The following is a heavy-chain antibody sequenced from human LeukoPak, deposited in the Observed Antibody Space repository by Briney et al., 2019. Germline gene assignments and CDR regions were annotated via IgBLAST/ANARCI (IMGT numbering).Heavy chain of an antibody. CDR3: ARVENFWSGYVTN. J-gene: IGHJ4*02. CDR2: ISYDGSNK. Sequence: GGSLRLSCAASGFTFSSYAMHWVRQAPGKGLEWVAVISYDGSNKYYADSVKGRFTISRDNAKNSLYLQMNSLRAEDTAVYYCARVENFWSGYVTNWGQGTLVTVSS. CDR1: GFTFSSYA. D-gene: IGHD3-3*01. V-gene: IGHV3-30-3*01.